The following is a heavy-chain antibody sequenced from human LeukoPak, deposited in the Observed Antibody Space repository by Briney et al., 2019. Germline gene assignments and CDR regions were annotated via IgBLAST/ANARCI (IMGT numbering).Heavy chain of an antibody. CDR1: GYSISSGYY. J-gene: IGHJ4*02. CDR3: ARDETSSYGSFGH. D-gene: IGHD5-18*01. CDR2: IYHGGST. V-gene: IGHV4-38-2*02. Sequence: PSETLSLTCAVSGYSISSGYYWGWIRQPPGKGLEWIGSIYHGGSTYYNPSLKSRVTISVDTSKNQFSLKLSPVTAADTAVYYCARDETSSYGSFGHWGQGTLVTVSS.